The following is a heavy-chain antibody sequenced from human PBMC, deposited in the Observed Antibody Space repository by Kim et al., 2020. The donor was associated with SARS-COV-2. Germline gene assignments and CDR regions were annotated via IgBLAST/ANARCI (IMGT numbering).Heavy chain of an antibody. CDR3: AREELYYYFTMDV. V-gene: IGHV1-18*01. J-gene: IGHJ6*02. Sequence: NARKFQGKITMTADTSTRTVYMELRSLSSDDTAIFYCAREELYYYFTMDVWGQGTTVTVSS. D-gene: IGHD1-7*01.